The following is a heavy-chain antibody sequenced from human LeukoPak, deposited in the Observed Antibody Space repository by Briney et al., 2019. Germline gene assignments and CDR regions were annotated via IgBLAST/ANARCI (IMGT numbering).Heavy chain of an antibody. V-gene: IGHV3-33*06. CDR3: AKDAQRGFDYSNSLEH. CDR2: IWNDGSNK. Sequence: GGSLRLSCATHGFTFSHYGMHWVRQAPGKGLEWVAVIWNDGSNKYYGDSVKGRFTISRDNSKNTLYLQMNSLTVEDTAVYYCAKDAQRGFDYSNSLEHWGQGTLVTVSS. D-gene: IGHD4-11*01. CDR1: GFTFSHYG. J-gene: IGHJ5*02.